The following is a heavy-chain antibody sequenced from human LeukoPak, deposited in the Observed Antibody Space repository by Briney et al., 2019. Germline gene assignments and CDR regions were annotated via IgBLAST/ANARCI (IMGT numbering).Heavy chain of an antibody. D-gene: IGHD3-10*01. CDR1: GGSISRSSYY. V-gene: IGHV4-39*07. CDR2: IYYSGYT. CDR3: ARVEEGYGSGRREDYYYYYMDV. J-gene: IGHJ6*03. Sequence: SETLSLTCTVSGGSISRSSYYWGWIRQPPGKGLEGIGTIYYSGYTYYNPSLESRVTISVDTSKNQFSLKLSSVTAADTAVYYCARVEEGYGSGRREDYYYYYMDVWGKGTTVTISS.